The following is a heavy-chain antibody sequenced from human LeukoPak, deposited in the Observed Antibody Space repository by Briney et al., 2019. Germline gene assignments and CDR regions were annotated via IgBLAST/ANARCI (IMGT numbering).Heavy chain of an antibody. Sequence: GGSLRLSCVVSGISLSNYAMTWVRQAPGKGLEWVSYVSERGGSTTYADSVKGRFTISRDTSLNTLYLQMNNLRAEDTAVYFCAKRGVVIRGILVIGYHQEAYHYDFWGQGVLVTVSS. V-gene: IGHV3-23*01. D-gene: IGHD3-10*01. J-gene: IGHJ4*02. CDR3: AKRGVVIRGILVIGYHQEAYHYDF. CDR2: VSERGGST. CDR1: GISLSNYA.